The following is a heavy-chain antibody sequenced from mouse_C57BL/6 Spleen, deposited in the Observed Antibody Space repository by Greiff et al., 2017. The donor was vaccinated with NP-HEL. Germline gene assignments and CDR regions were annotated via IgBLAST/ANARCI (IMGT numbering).Heavy chain of an antibody. Sequence: EVKLMESGGGLVKPGGSLKLSCAASGFTFSSYTMSWVRQTPEKRLEWVATISGGGGNTYYPDSVKGRFTISRDNAKNTLYLQMSSLSSEDTALYYFARHGLGRGYYYAMDYCGQGTSVTVSS. CDR1: GFTFSSYT. J-gene: IGHJ4*01. V-gene: IGHV5-9*01. CDR2: ISGGGGNT. D-gene: IGHD4-1*01. CDR3: ARHGLGRGYYYAMDY.